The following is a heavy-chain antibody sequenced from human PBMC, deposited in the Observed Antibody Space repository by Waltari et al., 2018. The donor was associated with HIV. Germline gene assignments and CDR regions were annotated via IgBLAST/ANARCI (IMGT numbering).Heavy chain of an antibody. CDR2: ISYIGRKK. CDR3: ARDRGGGNYGDYEPLFDY. J-gene: IGHJ4*02. CDR1: GVAFNSYA. D-gene: IGHD4-17*01. V-gene: IGHV3-30*04. Sequence: QVQLVEAGGGVVQPGRSLRLSCAPSGVAFNSYARHWVRQAPGKGLRGVIVISYIGRKKYTAGSGKGRFTISGDNSKNTLYLQMNSLRAEDTAVYYCARDRGGGNYGDYEPLFDYWGQGTLVTVSS.